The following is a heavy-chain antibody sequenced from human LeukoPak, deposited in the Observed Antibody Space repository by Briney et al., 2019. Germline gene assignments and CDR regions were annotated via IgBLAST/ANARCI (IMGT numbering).Heavy chain of an antibody. D-gene: IGHD1-14*01. J-gene: IGHJ4*02. V-gene: IGHV4-59*01. CDR3: ARLYPTTFYFDY. CDR1: GGSITTYY. Sequence: SETLSLTCTVSGGSITTYYWSWIRQPPGKGLEWIGYIYHSGSTNYNPSLKSRVTISVDTSKNQFSLKLTSVTAADTAVYYCARLYPTTFYFDYWGQGTLVTVSS. CDR2: IYHSGST.